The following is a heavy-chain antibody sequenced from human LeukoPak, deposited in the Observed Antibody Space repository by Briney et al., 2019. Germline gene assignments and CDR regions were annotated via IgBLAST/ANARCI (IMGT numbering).Heavy chain of an antibody. J-gene: IGHJ4*02. D-gene: IGHD6-19*01. CDR1: GGSISSSSYY. Sequence: SETLSLTCTVSGGSISSSSYYWGWIRQPPGKGLEWIGSIYYSGSTYYNPSLKSRVTISVDTSKNQFSLKLSSVTAADTAVYYCARDRVVGSGWYWVKPGFDCWGQGTLVTVSS. CDR3: ARDRVVGSGWYWVKPGFDC. CDR2: IYYSGST. V-gene: IGHV4-39*07.